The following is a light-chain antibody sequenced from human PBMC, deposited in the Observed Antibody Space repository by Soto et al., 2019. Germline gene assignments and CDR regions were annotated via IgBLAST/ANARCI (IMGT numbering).Light chain of an antibody. Sequence: QAVVTQSPSASASLGASVKLTCTLSSGHTSYAIAWHQQQPEKGPRYLMNLNSDGSHSRGDGIPDRFSGSSSGAERYLTISSLQSEDEADYYCQTWGTGLNWVFGGGTKLTVL. CDR2: LNSDGSH. CDR1: SGHTSYA. V-gene: IGLV4-69*01. J-gene: IGLJ3*02. CDR3: QTWGTGLNWV.